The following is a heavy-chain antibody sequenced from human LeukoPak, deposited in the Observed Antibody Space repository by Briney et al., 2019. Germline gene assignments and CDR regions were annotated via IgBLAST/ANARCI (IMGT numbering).Heavy chain of an antibody. Sequence: SETLSLTCTVSGGSISSYYWSWIRQPPGKGLEWIGYIYDSGSTNYNPSLKSRVTISVDTSKNQFSLGLSSVTAEDTAVYYCAKDIKVKGWLDAFDIWGQGTMVTVSS. CDR2: IYDSGST. V-gene: IGHV4-59*01. CDR3: AKDIKVKGWLDAFDI. D-gene: IGHD6-19*01. J-gene: IGHJ3*02. CDR1: GGSISSYY.